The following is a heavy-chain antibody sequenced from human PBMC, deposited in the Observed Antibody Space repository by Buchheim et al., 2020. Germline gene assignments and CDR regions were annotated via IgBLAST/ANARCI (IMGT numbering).Heavy chain of an antibody. D-gene: IGHD3-10*01. CDR2: IYKSGRT. J-gene: IGHJ4*02. CDR1: GGSISSSSYY. CDR3: ARVPFGYFDY. Sequence: QLQLQESGPGLVKPSETLSLTCTVSGGSISSSSYYWGWIRQTPGKGLEWIGSIYKSGRTYYNPSLKSRVPISVNSSKNQFSLKLNSVTAADTAVYYCARVPFGYFDYWGQGTL. V-gene: IGHV4-39*01.